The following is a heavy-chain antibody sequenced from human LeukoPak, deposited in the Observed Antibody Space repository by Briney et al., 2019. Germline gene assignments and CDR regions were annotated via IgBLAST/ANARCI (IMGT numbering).Heavy chain of an antibody. V-gene: IGHV3-21*01. J-gene: IGHJ3*02. Sequence: MAGGSLRLSCAASGFTFSSYSMNWVRQAPGKGLEWVSSISSSSSYIYYADSVKGRFTISRDNAKNSLYLQMNCLRAEDTAVYYCARDNYDILTGYYHAFDIWGQGTMVTVSS. CDR1: GFTFSSYS. D-gene: IGHD3-9*01. CDR2: ISSSSSYI. CDR3: ARDNYDILTGYYHAFDI.